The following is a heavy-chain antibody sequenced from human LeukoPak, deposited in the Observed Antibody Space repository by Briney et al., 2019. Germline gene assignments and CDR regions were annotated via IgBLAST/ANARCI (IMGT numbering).Heavy chain of an antibody. CDR3: ARVGVYYYDTSDYYSLDY. Sequence: GGSLRLSCAASGFTFSSYTMNWVRQAPGRGLEWVSSISSSSSYIYYADSVKGRFTISRDNAKNSLYLQMNSLRAGDTAVYYCARVGVYYYDTSDYYSLDYWGQGTLVTVSS. V-gene: IGHV3-21*01. J-gene: IGHJ4*02. CDR1: GFTFSSYT. D-gene: IGHD3-22*01. CDR2: ISSSSSYI.